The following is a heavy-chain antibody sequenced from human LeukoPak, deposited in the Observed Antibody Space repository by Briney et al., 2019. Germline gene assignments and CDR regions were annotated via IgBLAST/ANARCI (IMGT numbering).Heavy chain of an antibody. Sequence: PGGSLRLSCAASGFTVSSNYVSWVRQAPGKGLEWLSVFYSGGNTYYADSVKGRFTISRDNSKNTLYLQMNSLRDEDTAVYYWARDYYGSGRLDYWGQGTLVTVSS. CDR2: FYSGGNT. D-gene: IGHD3-10*01. CDR1: GFTVSSNY. J-gene: IGHJ4*02. V-gene: IGHV3-53*01. CDR3: ARDYYGSGRLDY.